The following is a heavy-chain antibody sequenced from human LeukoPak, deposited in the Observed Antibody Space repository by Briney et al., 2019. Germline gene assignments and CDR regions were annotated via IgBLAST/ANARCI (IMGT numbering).Heavy chain of an antibody. CDR3: ARGQGALDY. CDR1: GFTITTYA. D-gene: IGHD1-26*01. Sequence: GGSLRLSCAASGFTITTYAVNWVRQAPGKGLEWVSGIGGGGTEYYADSVKGRFIISSDNSQNLVHLQMNSLTVEDTAVYHCARGQGALDYWGQGTLVTVSS. CDR2: IGGGGTE. V-gene: IGHV3-23*01. J-gene: IGHJ4*02.